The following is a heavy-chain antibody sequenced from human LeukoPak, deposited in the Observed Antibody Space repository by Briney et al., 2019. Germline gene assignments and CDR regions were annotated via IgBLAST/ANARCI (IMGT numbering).Heavy chain of an antibody. Sequence: GGSLRLSCAASGFTFSSYGMHWVRQAPGKGLDWVAFIRYDGSNKYYADSVKGRFTISRDNSKNTLYLQMNSLRAEDTAVYYCAKDTVPGFLEWSYYYYMDVWGKGTTVTVSS. D-gene: IGHD3-3*01. V-gene: IGHV3-30*02. CDR1: GFTFSSYG. CDR3: AKDTVPGFLEWSYYYYMDV. CDR2: IRYDGSNK. J-gene: IGHJ6*03.